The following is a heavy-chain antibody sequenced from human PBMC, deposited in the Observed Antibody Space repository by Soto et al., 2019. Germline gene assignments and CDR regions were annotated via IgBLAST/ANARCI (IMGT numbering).Heavy chain of an antibody. J-gene: IGHJ5*02. CDR3: ARVQGSNWNYGNWFDP. V-gene: IGHV4-59*01. D-gene: IGHD1-7*01. Sequence: SETLALTCTVSGDSISSYYGSWIRQPPGKGLEWIGYIYYSGSTNYNPSLKSRVTISVDTSKNQFSLKLSSVTAADTAVYYCARVQGSNWNYGNWFDPWGQGTLVTVSS. CDR1: GDSISSYY. CDR2: IYYSGST.